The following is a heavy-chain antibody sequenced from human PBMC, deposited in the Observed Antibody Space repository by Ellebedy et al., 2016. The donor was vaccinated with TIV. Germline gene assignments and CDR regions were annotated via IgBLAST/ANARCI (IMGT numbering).Heavy chain of an antibody. CDR2: SHYSGST. Sequence: MPSETLSLTCNVSGGSISALTYHWGWVRQSPGKGLAWIGNSHYSGSTYYNPSLRSRVTISIDTSKSQFSLDLTSVTAADTAVYYCVLVAALRDRYYYYGVGVWGQGTTVTVSS. V-gene: IGHV4-39*07. D-gene: IGHD2-2*01. J-gene: IGHJ6*02. CDR3: VLVAALRDRYYYYGVGV. CDR1: GGSISALTYH.